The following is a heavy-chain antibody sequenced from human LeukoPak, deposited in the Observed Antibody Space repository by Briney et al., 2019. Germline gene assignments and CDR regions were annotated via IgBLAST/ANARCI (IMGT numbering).Heavy chain of an antibody. D-gene: IGHD3-3*01. CDR1: GGSISSSSYY. J-gene: IGHJ4*02. V-gene: IGHV4-39*01. Sequence: PSETLSLTCTVSGGSISSSSYYWGWVRQPPGKGLEWIGSIYYTGSTYYKPSLKSRVTISVDTSKNQFSLTVSSVAAADTAVYYCARQGRRMGYDFWCGYRHFDYWGQGTLVTVSS. CDR3: ARQGRRMGYDFWCGYRHFDY. CDR2: IYYTGST.